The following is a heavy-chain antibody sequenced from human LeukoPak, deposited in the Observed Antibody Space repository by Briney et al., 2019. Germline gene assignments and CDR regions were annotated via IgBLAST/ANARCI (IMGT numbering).Heavy chain of an antibody. Sequence: GGSLRLSCAASGFTFSSYAMSWVRQAPGKGLEWFSAISGSGGNTYYADSAKGRFTMSRDNSQNTLYLQMNSLRAEDTAVYYCAKQRSEVVVAATNYWGQGTLVTVSS. CDR1: GFTFSSYA. V-gene: IGHV3-23*01. D-gene: IGHD2-15*01. J-gene: IGHJ4*02. CDR3: AKQRSEVVVAATNY. CDR2: ISGSGGNT.